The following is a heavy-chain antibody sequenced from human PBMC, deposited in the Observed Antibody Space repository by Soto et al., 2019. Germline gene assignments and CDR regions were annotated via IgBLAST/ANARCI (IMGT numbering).Heavy chain of an antibody. J-gene: IGHJ5*02. CDR2: FDPEDGET. D-gene: IGHD2-2*02. CDR1: GYTLTELS. CDR3: ATRNRRYCSSTSCYRGWVWFDP. Sequence: ASVKVSCKVSGYTLTELSMHWVRQAPGKGLEWMGGFDPEDGETIYEQKFQGRVTMTEDTSTDTAYMELSSLRSEDTAVYYCATRNRRYCSSTSCYRGWVWFDPWGQGTLVTVSS. V-gene: IGHV1-24*01.